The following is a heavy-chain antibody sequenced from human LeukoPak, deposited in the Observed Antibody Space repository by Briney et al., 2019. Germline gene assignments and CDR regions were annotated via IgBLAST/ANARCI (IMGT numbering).Heavy chain of an antibody. CDR3: AKEGSSWSTFDY. V-gene: IGHV3-9*03. CDR1: GFTFDDYA. Sequence: GGSLRLSCAASGFTFDDYAIHWVRQAPGKGLEWVSSISWNSRSIAYADSVKGRFTISRDNAKNSLYLQMNSLRAKDMALYYCAKEGSSWSTFDYWGQGTLVTVSS. D-gene: IGHD6-13*01. J-gene: IGHJ4*02. CDR2: ISWNSRSI.